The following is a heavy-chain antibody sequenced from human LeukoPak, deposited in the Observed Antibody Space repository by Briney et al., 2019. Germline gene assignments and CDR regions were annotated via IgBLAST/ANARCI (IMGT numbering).Heavy chain of an antibody. J-gene: IGHJ4*02. CDR3: ARNLVRGNYGMFDY. CDR1: GYTSTGYY. D-gene: IGHD1-26*01. V-gene: IGHV1-2*02. Sequence: ASVKVSCKASGYTSTGYYVHWVRQAPGQGFEWMGWINPISGGTNYAQKFQGRVTMTRDTSISTAYMELSRLRSDDTAVYYCARNLVRGNYGMFDYWGQGTLVTVSS. CDR2: INPISGGT.